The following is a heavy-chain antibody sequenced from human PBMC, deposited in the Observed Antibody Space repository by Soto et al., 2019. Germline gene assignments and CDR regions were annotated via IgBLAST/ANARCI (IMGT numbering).Heavy chain of an antibody. J-gene: IGHJ2*01. Sequence: QVQLQESGPGLVKPSQTLSLTCTVSGGSISSGGDYWSGIRQHPGKGLEWIGYIYYSGSTYYNPSRKSRVTISVDTSKNQFSLKLSSVTAADTAVYYCARGVVVIALGYWYFDLWGRGTLVTVSS. V-gene: IGHV4-31*03. CDR3: ARGVVVIALGYWYFDL. CDR1: GGSISSGGDY. D-gene: IGHD3-22*01. CDR2: IYYSGST.